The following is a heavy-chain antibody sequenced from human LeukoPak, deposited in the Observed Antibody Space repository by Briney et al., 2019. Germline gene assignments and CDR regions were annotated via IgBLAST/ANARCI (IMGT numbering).Heavy chain of an antibody. J-gene: IGHJ4*02. V-gene: IGHV3-9*01. Sequence: GRSLRLSCAASGFTFDDYAMHWVRQAPGKGLEWVSGISWNSGSIGYADSVKGRFTISRDNSKNTLYLQMNSLRAEDTAVYYCAKENSGSYLPYYFDYWGQGTLVTVSS. D-gene: IGHD1-26*01. CDR1: GFTFDDYA. CDR3: AKENSGSYLPYYFDY. CDR2: ISWNSGSI.